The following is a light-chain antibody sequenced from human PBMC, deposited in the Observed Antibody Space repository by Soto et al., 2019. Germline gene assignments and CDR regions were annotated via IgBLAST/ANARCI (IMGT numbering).Light chain of an antibody. CDR1: QSVSSIY. CDR2: GAS. CDR3: QQYGSSPHT. V-gene: IGKV3-20*01. J-gene: IGKJ1*01. Sequence: ELGLPQSPGTLSLSPGERATRSCMASQSVSSIYLAWYQQKPGQAPRLLIYGASSRATSIPDRFSGSGSGTYFTLTISRLETEEFEVDYCQQYGSSPHTFGQGTKVEIK.